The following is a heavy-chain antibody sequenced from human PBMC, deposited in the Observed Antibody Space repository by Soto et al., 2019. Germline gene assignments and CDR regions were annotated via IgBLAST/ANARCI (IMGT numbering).Heavy chain of an antibody. Sequence: ASVKVSCKASGYTFTGYYMHWVRQAPGQGLEWMGWINPNSGGTNYAQKFQGWVTMTRDTSISTAYMELSRLRSDDTAVYYCARAYCSSTSCYTGTDWFDPWGQGTLVTVSS. CDR1: GYTFTGYY. J-gene: IGHJ5*02. D-gene: IGHD2-2*02. V-gene: IGHV1-2*04. CDR2: INPNSGGT. CDR3: ARAYCSSTSCYTGTDWFDP.